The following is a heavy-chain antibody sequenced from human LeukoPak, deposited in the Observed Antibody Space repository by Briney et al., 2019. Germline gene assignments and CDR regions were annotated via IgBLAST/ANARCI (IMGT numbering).Heavy chain of an antibody. CDR1: GFPVSSNF. CDR3: VRASSTTAAGLFDY. CDR2: IYSGGYT. V-gene: IGHV3-53*01. D-gene: IGHD6-13*01. J-gene: IGHJ4*02. Sequence: LSGGSLRLSCAASGFPVSSNFMSWVRQAPGKGLEWVSVIYSGGYTVYTDSVKGRFTISRDNSENTLYLQMNSLRADDTAVYYCVRASSTTAAGLFDYWGQGTLLTVSS.